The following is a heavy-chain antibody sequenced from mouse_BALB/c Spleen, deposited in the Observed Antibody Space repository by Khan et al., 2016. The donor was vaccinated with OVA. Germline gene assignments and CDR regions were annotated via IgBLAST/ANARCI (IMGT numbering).Heavy chain of an antibody. CDR1: GYTFTDYI. Sequence: QVQLQQSGPELVKPGASLKVSCKASGYTFTDYIIGWVKQSTRQGLEWIGDIFPGSDIPYYNEKFKDKATLTVDKSANTAYMQRSSLTSEDSAVYFCARGGYSAFAYWGQGTLVTVSA. J-gene: IGHJ3*01. CDR3: ARGGYSAFAY. V-gene: IGHV1-77*01. CDR2: IFPGSDIP. D-gene: IGHD2-14*01.